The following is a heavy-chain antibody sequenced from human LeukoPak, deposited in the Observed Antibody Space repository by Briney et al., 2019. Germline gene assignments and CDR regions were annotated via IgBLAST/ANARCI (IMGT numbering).Heavy chain of an antibody. J-gene: IGHJ4*02. CDR3: ASFGSIVDY. D-gene: IGHD6-13*01. CDR1: RFSFNSYT. V-gene: IGHV3-21*01. CDR2: ISSSSNTI. Sequence: GGSLGLSCAASRFSFNSYTMNWVRQAPGKGLEWVSSISSSSNTIYYADSMKGRFTISRDNAKNSLYLQMNSLRVEDTAIYYCASFGSIVDYWGQGTLVTVSS.